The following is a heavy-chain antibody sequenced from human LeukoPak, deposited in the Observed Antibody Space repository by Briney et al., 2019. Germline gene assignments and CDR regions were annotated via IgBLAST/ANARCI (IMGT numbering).Heavy chain of an antibody. D-gene: IGHD2-21*02. CDR3: ARGHDSAYYYYGMDV. CDR2: IYSGGST. V-gene: IGHV3-53*01. CDR1: GFTVSSNY. Sequence: GGSLRLSCAASGFTVSSNYMSWVRQAPGKGLEWVSVIYSGGSTYYADSVKGRFTISRDNSKNTLYLQMNSLRAEDTAAYYCARGHDSAYYYYGMDVWGQGTTVTVSS. J-gene: IGHJ6*02.